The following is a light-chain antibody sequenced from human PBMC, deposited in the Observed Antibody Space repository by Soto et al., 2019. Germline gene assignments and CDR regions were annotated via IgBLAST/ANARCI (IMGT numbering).Light chain of an antibody. V-gene: IGLV7-46*01. CDR1: TGAVTSGHY. CDR2: DTS. CDR3: LLSYSDALYV. Sequence: QAVVTQEPSLTVSPGGTVTLTCGSSTGAVTSGHYPYWFQQKPGQAPRTLISDTSNKHSWTPARFSGSLLGGKAALTLSGAQPEDEAEYYCLLSYSDALYVFGTGTKLTVL. J-gene: IGLJ1*01.